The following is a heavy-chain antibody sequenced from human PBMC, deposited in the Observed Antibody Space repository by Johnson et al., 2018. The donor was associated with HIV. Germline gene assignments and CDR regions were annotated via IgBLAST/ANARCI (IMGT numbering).Heavy chain of an antibody. CDR1: GFTFSSAW. V-gene: IGHV3-15*01. CDR2: IKSKTDGGTT. CDR3: STDQAGDYVWGSYRYAFDI. J-gene: IGHJ3*02. D-gene: IGHD3-16*02. Sequence: VQLVESGGGLVKPGGSLRLSCAASGFTFSSAWMSWVRQAPGKGLEWVGRIKSKTDGGTTDYAAPVPGRFTISSDDSKNALFLQMNSLKTEDTAVYFCSTDQAGDYVWGSYRYAFDIWGQGTKVTVSS.